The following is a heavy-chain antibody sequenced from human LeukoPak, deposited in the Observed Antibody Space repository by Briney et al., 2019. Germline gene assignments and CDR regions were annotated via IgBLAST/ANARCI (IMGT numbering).Heavy chain of an antibody. CDR2: INHSGST. CDR1: GGSFSGYY. CDR3: ARVPLGYCSSTSCHGGDRNWFDP. D-gene: IGHD2-2*01. Sequence: SETLSLTCAVYGGSFSGYYWSWIRQPPGKGLEWIGEINHSGSTNYNPSLKSRVTISVDTSKNQFSLKLSSVTAADTAVYYCARVPLGYCSSTSCHGGDRNWFDPWGQGTLVTVSS. V-gene: IGHV4-34*01. J-gene: IGHJ5*02.